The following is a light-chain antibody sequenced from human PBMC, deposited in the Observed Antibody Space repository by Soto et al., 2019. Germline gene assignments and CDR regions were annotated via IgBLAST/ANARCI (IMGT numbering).Light chain of an antibody. CDR1: QNIDSW. Sequence: DIQMTQSPNTLSASVGDRVTITCRASQNIDSWLAWYQQKPGQVPKLLINKASYLESGVPSRFSGSGSGTEFTLTISSLQPDDFATYYCQQYNPYPYTFGQGTK. CDR2: KAS. CDR3: QQYNPYPYT. V-gene: IGKV1-5*03. J-gene: IGKJ2*01.